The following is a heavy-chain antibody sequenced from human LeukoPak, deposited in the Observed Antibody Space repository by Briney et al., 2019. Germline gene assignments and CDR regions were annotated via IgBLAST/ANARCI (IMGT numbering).Heavy chain of an antibody. CDR2: IQYDGSSK. CDR3: AKDRSGWYTIDY. Sequence: PGRSLRLSCAASGFTFSNCAMHWVRQTPGKGLEWVSVIQYDGSSKYYGDSVKGRFTISRDNSKNTLYLQMDTLRADDTAVYYCAKDRSGWYTIDYWGQGTLVTVSS. D-gene: IGHD6-19*01. V-gene: IGHV3-30*04. CDR1: GFTFSNCA. J-gene: IGHJ4*02.